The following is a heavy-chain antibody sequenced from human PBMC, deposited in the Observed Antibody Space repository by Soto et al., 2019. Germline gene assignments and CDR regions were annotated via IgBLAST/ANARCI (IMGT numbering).Heavy chain of an antibody. CDR3: ASWRSSIAALQVVY. Sequence: GGSLRLSCAASGFTFSSYSMNWVRQAPGKGLEWVSYISSSSSTIYYADFVKGRFTISRDNAKNSLYLQMNSLRAEDTAVYYCASWRSSIAALQVVYWGQGTLVTVSS. V-gene: IGHV3-48*01. J-gene: IGHJ4*02. CDR1: GFTFSSYS. CDR2: ISSSSSTI. D-gene: IGHD6-6*01.